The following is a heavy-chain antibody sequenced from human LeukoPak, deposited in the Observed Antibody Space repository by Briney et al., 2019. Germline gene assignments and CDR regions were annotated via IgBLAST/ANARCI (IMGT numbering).Heavy chain of an antibody. CDR3: ATIRELRASWFDP. CDR2: IYYSGST. D-gene: IGHD1-26*01. Sequence: PSETLSLTCTVSGYSISSGYYWGWIRQPPGKGLEWIGYIYYSGSTNYNPSLKSRVTISVDTSKNQFSLKLSSVTAADTAVYYCATIRELRASWFDPWGQGTLVTVSS. CDR1: GYSISSGYY. J-gene: IGHJ5*02. V-gene: IGHV4-38-2*02.